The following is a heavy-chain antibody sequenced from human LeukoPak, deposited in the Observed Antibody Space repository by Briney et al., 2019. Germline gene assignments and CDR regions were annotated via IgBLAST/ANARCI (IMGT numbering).Heavy chain of an antibody. J-gene: IGHJ3*02. CDR1: GFTFDDYA. CDR3: AKDDWSGWMGAFDI. D-gene: IGHD3-3*01. Sequence: GRSLRLSCAASGFTFDDYAVHWVRQAPGKGLEWVSGISWNSGSIGYADSVKGRFTISRDNAKNSLYVQMNSLRVEDTALYYCAKDDWSGWMGAFDIWSQGTMAIVSS. V-gene: IGHV3-9*01. CDR2: ISWNSGSI.